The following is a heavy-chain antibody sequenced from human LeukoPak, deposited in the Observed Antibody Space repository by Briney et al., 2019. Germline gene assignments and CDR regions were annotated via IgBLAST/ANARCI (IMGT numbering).Heavy chain of an antibody. J-gene: IGHJ4*02. CDR1: GFTLSSYG. D-gene: IGHD6-19*01. CDR2: IWYDGSNK. CDR3: AKGYSSGWYDPSAYYFDY. V-gene: IGHV3-33*06. Sequence: GGSLRLSCAASGFTLSSYGMHWVRQAPGKGLEWVAVIWYDGSNKYYADSVKGRFTISRDNSKNTLYLQMNSLRAEDTAVYYCAKGYSSGWYDPSAYYFDYWGQGTLVTVSS.